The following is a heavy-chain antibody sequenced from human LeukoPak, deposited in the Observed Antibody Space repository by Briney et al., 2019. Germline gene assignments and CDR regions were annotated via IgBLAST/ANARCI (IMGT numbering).Heavy chain of an antibody. CDR3: ARVQFGYSSSWLSS. Sequence: SETLSLTCTVSGGSISSYYWSWIRQPPGKGLEWIGYIYYSGSTNYNPSLKSRVTISVDTSKNQFSLKLSSVTAADTAVYYCARVQFGYSSSWLSSRGQGTLVTVSS. J-gene: IGHJ1*01. CDR1: GGSISSYY. CDR2: IYYSGST. V-gene: IGHV4-59*01. D-gene: IGHD6-13*01.